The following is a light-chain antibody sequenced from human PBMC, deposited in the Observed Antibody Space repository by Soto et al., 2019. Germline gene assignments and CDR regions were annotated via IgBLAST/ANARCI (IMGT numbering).Light chain of an antibody. J-gene: IGKJ4*01. CDR2: DAS. CDR1: QDISNY. CDR3: QQYDNLPT. V-gene: IGKV1-33*01. Sequence: DIQMTQSPSSLSASVGDRVTITCQASQDISNYLNWYQQKPGKAPKLLIYDASNLETGVPSRFSGSGSGTDFTFTFSSLQPEDIATYYCQQYDNLPTFGGGTKVDIK.